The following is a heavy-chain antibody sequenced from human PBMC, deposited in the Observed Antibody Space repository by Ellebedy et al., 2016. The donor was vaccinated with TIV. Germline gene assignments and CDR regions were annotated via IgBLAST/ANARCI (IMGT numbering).Heavy chain of an antibody. V-gene: IGHV3-30-3*01. CDR2: ISNDGNNQ. D-gene: IGHD3-22*01. Sequence: GESLKISXATSGFTFSGYSMHWVRQAPGRGLECVAFISNDGNNQYYPDSVKGRFTVSRDSSENTLFLHMNSLRADDTAVYYCARQAQIHQWFMDYWGQGTLVTVSS. J-gene: IGHJ4*02. CDR1: GFTFSGYS. CDR3: ARQAQIHQWFMDY.